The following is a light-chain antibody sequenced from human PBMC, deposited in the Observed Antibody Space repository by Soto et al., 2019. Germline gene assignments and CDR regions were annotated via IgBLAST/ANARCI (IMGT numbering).Light chain of an antibody. V-gene: IGKV1-12*01. CDR1: QGVGGW. Sequence: IPLSPSPSSVSASVGDRVTMTCRASQGVGGWLAWYQQKPGKVPKLLIYATSSLHSGVPSRFSGSGSGTDFTLSISSLQPEDFATYYCQQTHSLPLSFGPGTKVDI. CDR3: QQTHSLPLS. J-gene: IGKJ3*01. CDR2: ATS.